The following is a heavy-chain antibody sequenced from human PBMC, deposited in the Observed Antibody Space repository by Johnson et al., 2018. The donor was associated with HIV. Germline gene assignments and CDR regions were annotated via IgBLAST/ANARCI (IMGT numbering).Heavy chain of an antibody. CDR3: ARLPSGYSRDAFDI. CDR2: INWNGDST. D-gene: IGHD5-18*01. CDR1: GFTFSDYY. Sequence: MLLVESGGGLVKPGGSLRLSCAASGFTFSDYYMSWVRQAPGKGLEWVSGINWNGDSTGYADSVKGRFTISRDNAKNSLYLQMNSLRPADTAVYYCARLPSGYSRDAFDIWGQGTMVTVSS. V-gene: IGHV3-20*04. J-gene: IGHJ3*02.